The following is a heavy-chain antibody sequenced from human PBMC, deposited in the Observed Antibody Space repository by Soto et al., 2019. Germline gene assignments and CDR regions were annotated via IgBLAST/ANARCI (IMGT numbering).Heavy chain of an antibody. CDR3: ARVVPAAMFSSPDYYYMDV. CDR2: ISSSSSTI. V-gene: IGHV3-48*01. Sequence: GGSLRLSCAASGFTFSSYSMNWVRQAPGKGLEWVSYISSSSSTIYYADSVKGRFTISRDNAKNSLYLQMNSLRAEDTAVYYCARVVPAAMFSSPDYYYMDVWGKGTTVTVSS. J-gene: IGHJ6*03. CDR1: GFTFSSYS. D-gene: IGHD2-2*01.